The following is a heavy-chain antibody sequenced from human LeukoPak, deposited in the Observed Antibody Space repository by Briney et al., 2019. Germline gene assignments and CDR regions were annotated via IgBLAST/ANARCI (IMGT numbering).Heavy chain of an antibody. CDR2: IFYGGAT. D-gene: IGHD6-13*01. J-gene: IGHJ2*01. Sequence: PSETLSLTCTVSGGSISSGGYYWSWIRQPPGKRLEWIGYIFYGGATNYNPSLESRVTISLDTSKNQFSLNMAFVTAADTAVYYCARHGVAAAGRPPTSGYWYFDLWGRGTLVTVSS. V-gene: IGHV4-61*08. CDR1: GGSISSGGYY. CDR3: ARHGVAAAGRPPTSGYWYFDL.